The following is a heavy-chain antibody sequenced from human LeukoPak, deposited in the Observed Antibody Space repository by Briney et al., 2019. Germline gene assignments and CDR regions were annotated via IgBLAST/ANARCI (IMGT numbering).Heavy chain of an antibody. CDR1: GGSFNSYP. V-gene: IGHV1-69*05. J-gene: IGHJ4*02. Sequence: SVKVSCKASGGSFNSYPISWVRQAPGQGLDRMGGFIPIFDSPHYAQKFQGRLTITTDESTSTAYMELSSLRSEDTAMYYCASGEMSTPNYGDLDYWGQGTLVTVSS. D-gene: IGHD5-24*01. CDR2: FIPIFDSP. CDR3: ASGEMSTPNYGDLDY.